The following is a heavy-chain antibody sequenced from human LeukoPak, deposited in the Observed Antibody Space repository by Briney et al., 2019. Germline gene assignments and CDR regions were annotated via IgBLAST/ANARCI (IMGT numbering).Heavy chain of an antibody. V-gene: IGHV4-61*01. CDR3: ARDQLEGYYSDYYYGMDV. J-gene: IGHJ6*02. D-gene: IGHD2/OR15-2a*01. CDR2: IYYSGST. Sequence: LETLSLTCPVSGASISGSTYYWGWIRQPPGKGLEWIGYIYYSGSTNYNPSLKSRVTISVDTSKNQFSLKLSSVTAADTAVYYCARDQLEGYYSDYYYGMDVWGQGTTVTVSS. CDR1: GASISGSTYY.